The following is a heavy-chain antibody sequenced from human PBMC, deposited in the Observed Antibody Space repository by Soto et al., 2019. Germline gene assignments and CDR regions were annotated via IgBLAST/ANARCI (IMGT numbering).Heavy chain of an antibody. CDR3: ATRSGYSYGIYY. Sequence: GGSLRLSCAASGFTFSIYAMHWVRQAPGKGLEWVAVISYDGSNKYYADSVKGRFTISRDNSKNTLYLQMNSLRAEDTAVYYCATRSGYSYGIYYWGQGTLVTVSS. V-gene: IGHV3-30-3*01. D-gene: IGHD5-18*01. J-gene: IGHJ4*02. CDR1: GFTFSIYA. CDR2: ISYDGSNK.